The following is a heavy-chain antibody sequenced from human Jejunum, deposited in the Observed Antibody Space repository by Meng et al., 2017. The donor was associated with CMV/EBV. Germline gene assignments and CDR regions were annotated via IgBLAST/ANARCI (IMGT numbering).Heavy chain of an antibody. J-gene: IGHJ4*02. CDR1: DFTFNTYA. Sequence: PSDFTFNTYAMTGAGQAPGKELEWVQIIGGGVATTSYPDSVKGRFPTPRDNSKTPLYLQMNSLGAEATAVYSCAKIRSSPGGGDWGQGTLVTVSS. CDR3: AKIRSSPGGGD. V-gene: IGHV3-23*01. D-gene: IGHD6-13*01. CDR2: IGGGVATT.